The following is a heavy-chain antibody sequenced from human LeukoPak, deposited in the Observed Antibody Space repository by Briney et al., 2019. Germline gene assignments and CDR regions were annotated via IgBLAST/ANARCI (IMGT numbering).Heavy chain of an antibody. CDR3: ASLHSGYDEVDY. D-gene: IGHD5-12*01. CDR2: IYYSGIT. CDR1: SGSISTYY. J-gene: IGHJ4*02. V-gene: IGHV4-59*01. Sequence: PSETLSLTCTVSSGSISTYYWSWIRQPPGKGLEWIGYIYYSGITNYNPSLKSRVTISVDTSKNQFSLKLSSVTAADTAVYYCASLHSGYDEVDYWGQGTLVTVSS.